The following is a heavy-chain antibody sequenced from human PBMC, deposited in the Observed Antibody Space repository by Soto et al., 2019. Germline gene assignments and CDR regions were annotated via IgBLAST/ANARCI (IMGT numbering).Heavy chain of an antibody. J-gene: IGHJ4*01. Sequence: PSETLSLTCTVSGGSIRNVYWSWIRQAPGKGLEWIGFIFHSGNAKYNPSLKSRVTISVDTSKNQFSLSLDSATAADTAVYFCARAHAPTLPFDYWGQGTLVTVSS. CDR1: GGSIRNVY. V-gene: IGHV4-59*01. CDR3: ARAHAPTLPFDY. CDR2: IFHSGNA. D-gene: IGHD2-15*01.